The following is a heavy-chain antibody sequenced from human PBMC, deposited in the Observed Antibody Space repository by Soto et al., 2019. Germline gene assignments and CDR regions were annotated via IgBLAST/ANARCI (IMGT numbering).Heavy chain of an antibody. V-gene: IGHV4-39*01. J-gene: IGHJ3*02. Sequence: SETLSLTCTVSGGSISSSSYYWGWIRQPPGKGLEWIGSIYYSGSTYYNPSLKSRVTISVDTSKNQFSLKLSSVTAVDTAVYYCARREGDIWGQGTMVTVSS. CDR3: ARREGDI. D-gene: IGHD1-26*01. CDR1: GGSISSSSYY. CDR2: IYYSGST.